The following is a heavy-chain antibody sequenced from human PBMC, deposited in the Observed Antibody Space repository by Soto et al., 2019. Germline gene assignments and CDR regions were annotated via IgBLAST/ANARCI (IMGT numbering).Heavy chain of an antibody. CDR1: GGSISSSSYY. J-gene: IGHJ4*02. CDR3: AAVGSGYYTFHY. D-gene: IGHD3-3*01. Sequence: SSETLSLTCTVSGGSISSSSYYWGWIRQPPGKGLEWIGSIYYSGSTYYNPSLKSRVTISVDTSKNQFSLKLSSVTAADTAVYYCAAVGSGYYTFHYWGQGTLVTV. V-gene: IGHV4-39*01. CDR2: IYYSGST.